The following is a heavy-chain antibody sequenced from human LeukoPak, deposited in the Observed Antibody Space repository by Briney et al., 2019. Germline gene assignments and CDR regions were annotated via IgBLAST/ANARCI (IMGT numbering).Heavy chain of an antibody. Sequence: SETLSLTCTVSGGSISSYYWSWIRQPAGKGLEWIGRIYTSGSTNYNPSLKSRVTMSVDTSKNQFSLKLSSVTAADTAVYYCARDLSSAARDYYFDYWGQGTLVTVSS. V-gene: IGHV4-4*07. J-gene: IGHJ4*02. CDR3: ARDLSSAARDYYFDY. D-gene: IGHD6-13*01. CDR1: GGSISSYY. CDR2: IYTSGST.